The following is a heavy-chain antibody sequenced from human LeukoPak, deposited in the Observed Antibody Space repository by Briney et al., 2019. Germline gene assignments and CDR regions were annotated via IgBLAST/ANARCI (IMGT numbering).Heavy chain of an antibody. J-gene: IGHJ4*02. CDR3: AKGVRRSSDYSSPVDY. D-gene: IGHD3-22*01. Sequence: GGSLRLSCAASGFTFSSYAMSWVRQAPGKGLEWVSAISGSGGSTYYADSVKGRFTISRDNSRNTLYLQMNSLRAEDTAVYYCAKGVRRSSDYSSPVDYWGQGTLVSVSS. CDR2: ISGSGGST. V-gene: IGHV3-23*01. CDR1: GFTFSSYA.